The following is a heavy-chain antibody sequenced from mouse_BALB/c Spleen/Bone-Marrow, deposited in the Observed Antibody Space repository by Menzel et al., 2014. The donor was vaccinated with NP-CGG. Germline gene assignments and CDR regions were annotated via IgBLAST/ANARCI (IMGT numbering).Heavy chain of an antibody. J-gene: IGHJ4*01. CDR3: ARGPTTVVAYYYTLNY. Sequence: EVQLQQSGPDLVKPGASVKISCKASGYSFTDYYMHWVKQSHGKSLEWIGRVNPNNGGTDYNQKFEGKAMLTVDKSSSTAFMELRSLTSEDSAVYYCARGPTTVVAYYYTLNYWGQGTSVTVSS. D-gene: IGHD1-1*01. CDR1: GYSFTDYY. V-gene: IGHV1-34*01. CDR2: VNPNNGGT.